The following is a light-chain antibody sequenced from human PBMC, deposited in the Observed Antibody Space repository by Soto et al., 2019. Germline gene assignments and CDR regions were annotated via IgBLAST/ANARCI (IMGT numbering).Light chain of an antibody. CDR1: QTVSSR. CDR2: DTS. J-gene: IGKJ1*01. V-gene: IGKV3-11*01. Sequence: EIVLTQSPATLSSSPGERATLSCRSSQTVSSRLAWYQHKPGQAPRLLIYDTSNWATGIPARFSGSGSGTDFTLTISSLEPEDFAVYYCHQRKSWPRTFGQGTKV. CDR3: HQRKSWPRT.